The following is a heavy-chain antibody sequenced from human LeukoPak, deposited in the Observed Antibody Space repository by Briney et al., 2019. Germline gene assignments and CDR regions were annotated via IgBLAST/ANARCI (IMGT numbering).Heavy chain of an antibody. D-gene: IGHD3-9*01. J-gene: IGHJ6*03. CDR3: ARGGGNLLPFFDPKYYYYMDV. CDR1: GGSFSGYY. Sequence: PSETLSLTCAVYGGSFSGYYWSWIRQPPGKGLEWIGEINHSGSTNYNPSLKSRVTISVDTSKNQFSLKLRPVTAADTAVYYCARGGGNLLPFFDPKYYYYMDVWGKGTTVTVSS. CDR2: INHSGST. V-gene: IGHV4-34*01.